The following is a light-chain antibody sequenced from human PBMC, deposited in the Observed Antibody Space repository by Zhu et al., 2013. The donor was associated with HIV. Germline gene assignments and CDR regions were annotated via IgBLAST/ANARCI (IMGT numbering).Light chain of an antibody. CDR2: GSS. CDR1: QVINDN. J-gene: IGKJ4*01. V-gene: IGKV1-16*01. CDR3: QQYSRYPLT. Sequence: DIQMTQSPSSVSASVGDRVTVTCRASQVINDNLAWFQHKPGTAPKSLIYGSSHLQNGVPSRFSGSGSGTDFTLTINNLHPDDFAIYYCQQYSRYPLTFGGGTTVDFK.